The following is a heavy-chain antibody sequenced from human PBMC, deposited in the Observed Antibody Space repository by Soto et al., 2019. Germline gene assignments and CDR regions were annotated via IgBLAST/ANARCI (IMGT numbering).Heavy chain of an antibody. D-gene: IGHD3-10*01. V-gene: IGHV1-8*01. CDR2: MNPNSGDT. CDR3: ARGLKMLRVFGLKTYYYYYMDV. Sequence: QVHLVQSGAEVKKPGASVKVSCKASGYTFTSYDINWVRQVAGQGLEWMGWMNPNSGDTAYAQEFQGRVTMSRNTSISIAYMGLSSLRPADTAVYYCARGLKMLRVFGLKTYYYYYMDVWGKGTTVTLSS. CDR1: GYTFTSYD. J-gene: IGHJ6*03.